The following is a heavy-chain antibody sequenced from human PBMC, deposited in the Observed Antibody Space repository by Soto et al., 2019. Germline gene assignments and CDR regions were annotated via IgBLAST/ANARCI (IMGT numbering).Heavy chain of an antibody. V-gene: IGHV1-18*01. CDR3: ARDEGGYDILTGYYKAHHFDY. CDR1: GYTFTHFY. J-gene: IGHJ4*02. CDR2: ISPHNFNT. D-gene: IGHD3-9*01. Sequence: QVPLEQSGAEVKKPGDSVKVSCKASGYTFTHFYITWVRQAPGQGLEWMGAISPHNFNTNYAQKFRGRVTLTTEKSTNTAYMYLRSLTSDDTAVYYCARDEGGYDILTGYYKAHHFDYWGQGVPVTVSS.